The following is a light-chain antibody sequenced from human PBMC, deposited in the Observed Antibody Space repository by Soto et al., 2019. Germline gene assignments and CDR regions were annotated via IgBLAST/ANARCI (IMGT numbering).Light chain of an antibody. CDR2: EVT. Sequence: LTQPASVSGSPGQSITISCSGTSSDVGSYNHVAWYQQFPGKTPKLIIYEVTYRPSGVSHRFSACKSGNTASLTISGLQAEDEADYYCISYTGSSTSYVFGTGTKVTVL. J-gene: IGLJ1*01. CDR1: SSDVGSYNH. CDR3: ISYTGSSTSYV. V-gene: IGLV2-14*01.